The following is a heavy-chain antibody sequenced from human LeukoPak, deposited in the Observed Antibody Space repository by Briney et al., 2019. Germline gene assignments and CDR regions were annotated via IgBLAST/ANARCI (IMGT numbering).Heavy chain of an antibody. CDR3: EKCAERHRDYYAMDV. CDR1: GLSISSTY. V-gene: IGHV3-53*04. CDR2: IYSGDSGGST. Sequence: GGSLSLSCTASGLSISSTYNSWARQAPGKGLEWVSVIYSGDSGGSTYYADSVKGRFTISRHNSKNTLYLQMSRMRAEGTDVSVGEKCAERHRDYYAMDVRGQGTTVTVCS. D-gene: IGHD2-21*01. J-gene: IGHJ6*02.